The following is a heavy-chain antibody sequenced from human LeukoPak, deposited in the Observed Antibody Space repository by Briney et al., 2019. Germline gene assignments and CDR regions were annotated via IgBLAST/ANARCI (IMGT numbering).Heavy chain of an antibody. CDR2: ISSSDRHT. Sequence: GGSLRLSCAASGFTLSIYEMTWVRQAPGKGLEWVSYISSSDRHTFYADSVKGRFTISRDTAKNSLYLQMNSLRGDDTAVYYCSRDISSSTRAFDIWGQGTMVTVS. CDR3: SRDISSSTRAFDI. D-gene: IGHD2-15*01. J-gene: IGHJ3*02. CDR1: GFTLSIYE. V-gene: IGHV3-48*03.